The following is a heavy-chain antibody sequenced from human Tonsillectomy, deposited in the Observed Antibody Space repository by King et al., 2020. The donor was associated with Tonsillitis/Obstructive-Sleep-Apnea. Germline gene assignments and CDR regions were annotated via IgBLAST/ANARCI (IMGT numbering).Heavy chain of an antibody. Sequence: VQLQQGGAGLLKPSENLSLTCAVYGGSFRGYYWSWIRQPPGKGLEWIGEINHSGSTNYNPSLKSRVTISVDTSKNQFSLKLSSVTAADTAVYYCAREGGYCSSTSCYYYYMDVWGKGTTVTVSS. D-gene: IGHD2-2*01. CDR2: INHSGST. J-gene: IGHJ6*03. V-gene: IGHV4-34*01. CDR1: GGSFRGYY. CDR3: AREGGYCSSTSCYYYYMDV.